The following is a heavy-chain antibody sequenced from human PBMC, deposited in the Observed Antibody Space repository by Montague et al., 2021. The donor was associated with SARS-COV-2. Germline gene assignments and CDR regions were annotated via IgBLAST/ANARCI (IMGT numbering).Heavy chain of an antibody. V-gene: IGHV3-7*01. CDR2: INYDGSET. CDR3: ARNPHRTYFYGSGIYLLNHSFDY. Sequence: SLRLSFAASGFTLYAYWMNWVRQAPGKGLEWVANINYDGSETYYVGSVKGRFTISRDNANNALHLQTNNLRAADTAVYFCARNPHRTYFYGSGIYLLNHSFDYWGPGTLVTVSS. J-gene: IGHJ4*02. CDR1: GFTLYAYW. D-gene: IGHD3-10*01.